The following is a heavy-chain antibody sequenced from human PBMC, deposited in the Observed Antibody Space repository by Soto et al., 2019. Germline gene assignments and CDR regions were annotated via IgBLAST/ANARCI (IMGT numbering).Heavy chain of an antibody. D-gene: IGHD3-22*01. CDR1: GGTFSSYA. CDR2: IIPIFGTA. V-gene: IGHV1-69*01. J-gene: IGHJ3*02. Sequence: QVQLVQSGAEVKEPGSSVKVSCKASGGTFSSYAISWVRQAPGQGLEWMGGIIPIFGTANYAQKFQGRVTITADESTSTAYMELSSLRSEDTAVYYCARDQRKYYYDSSGSPRSAFDIWGQGTMVTVSS. CDR3: ARDQRKYYYDSSGSPRSAFDI.